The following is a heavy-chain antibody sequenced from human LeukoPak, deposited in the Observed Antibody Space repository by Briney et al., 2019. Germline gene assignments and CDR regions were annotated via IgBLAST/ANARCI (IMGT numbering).Heavy chain of an antibody. CDR3: ARGNYYMDV. CDR1: GASFNSYY. CDR2: IHTSGST. Sequence: PSETLSLTCTVSGASFNSYYWSWLRQPAGKGLEWIGRIHTSGSTDYSPSLQSRVTISIDTSQKQFSLNLSSVTAADTAVYYCARGNYYMDVWGKGTTVTVSS. V-gene: IGHV4-4*07. J-gene: IGHJ6*03.